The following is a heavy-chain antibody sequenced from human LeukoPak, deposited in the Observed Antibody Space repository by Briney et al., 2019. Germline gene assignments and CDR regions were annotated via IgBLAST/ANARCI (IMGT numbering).Heavy chain of an antibody. Sequence: GASVKVSCKASGYTFTSYSISWVRQAPGRGLEWMGWISAYNGNTIYAQKVKGRVTMTTGTSTSTAYMELRSLKSDDTAVYYCARASYCSGGSCYSDYWGQGTLVTVSS. V-gene: IGHV1-18*01. D-gene: IGHD2-15*01. J-gene: IGHJ4*02. CDR2: ISAYNGNT. CDR1: GYTFTSYS. CDR3: ARASYCSGGSCYSDY.